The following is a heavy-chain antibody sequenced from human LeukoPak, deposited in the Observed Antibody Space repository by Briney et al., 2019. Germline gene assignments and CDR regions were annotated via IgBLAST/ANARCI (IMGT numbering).Heavy chain of an antibody. V-gene: IGHV4-30-4*01. CDR3: ARTLDSSGYYYDY. CDR1: GGSISSGDYY. Sequence: PSETLSLTCTVSGGSISSGDYYWTWIRQPPGMGLEWIGYISYSGSTYYNPSLKSRVTISLDTSKNQFSLKLSSVTAADTAVYYCARTLDSSGYYYDYWGQGTLVTVSS. CDR2: ISYSGST. D-gene: IGHD3-22*01. J-gene: IGHJ4*02.